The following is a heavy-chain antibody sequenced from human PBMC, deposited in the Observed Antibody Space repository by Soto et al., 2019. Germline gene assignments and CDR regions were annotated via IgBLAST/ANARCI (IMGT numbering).Heavy chain of an antibody. J-gene: IGHJ4*02. Sequence: QVQLVESGGGVVQPGRSLRLSCAASGFTFSSYAMHWVRQAPGKGLEWVAVISYDGSNKYYADSVKGRFTISRDNSKNTLYLQMNSLRAEDTAVYYCGELSGGYSFDYWGQGTLVTVSS. CDR3: GELSGGYSFDY. V-gene: IGHV3-30-3*01. CDR1: GFTFSSYA. D-gene: IGHD1-26*01. CDR2: ISYDGSNK.